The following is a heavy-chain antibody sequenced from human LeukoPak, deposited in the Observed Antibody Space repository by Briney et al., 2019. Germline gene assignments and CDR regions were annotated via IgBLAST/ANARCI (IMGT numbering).Heavy chain of an antibody. CDR3: ARHLGASDSFPPLYFDY. CDR2: IYYSGST. CDR1: GGSISSTGYY. J-gene: IGHJ4*02. Sequence: SETLSLTCTVSGGSISSTGYYWGWLRPPPGKGLEWIGSIYYSGSTYYNPSLKSRVTISVHTSKNQFSLRLSSVTAADTAVYYCARHLGASDSFPPLYFDYWGQGTLVTVSS. D-gene: IGHD3-16*01. V-gene: IGHV4-39*01.